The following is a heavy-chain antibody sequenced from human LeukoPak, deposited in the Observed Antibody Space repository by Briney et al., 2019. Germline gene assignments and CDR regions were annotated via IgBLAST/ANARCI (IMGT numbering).Heavy chain of an antibody. V-gene: IGHV3-74*01. CDR3: VRDLGGRSGH. J-gene: IGHJ4*02. D-gene: IGHD1-26*01. CDR1: GFTFSSNW. Sequence: GGSLRLSRAASGFTFSSNWMHWVRQAPGKGLVWVSRINEDGSTTNYADSVKGRSTIFRDNAKNTLYLQMNSLRAEDTAVYYCVRDLGGRSGHWGQGTLVTVSS. CDR2: INEDGSTT.